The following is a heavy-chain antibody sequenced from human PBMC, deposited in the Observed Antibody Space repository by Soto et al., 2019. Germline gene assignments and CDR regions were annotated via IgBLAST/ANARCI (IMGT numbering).Heavy chain of an antibody. CDR3: ASSAFGATPNEGWLDP. J-gene: IGHJ5*02. CDR2: FDPEDGQT. CDR1: GYSLTELS. V-gene: IGHV1-24*01. D-gene: IGHD1-26*01. Sequence: ASVKVSCKVSGYSLTELSMHWVRQAPGKGLEWMGGFDPEDGQTIYAQKFQGRVTMTEDTSTDTAYMELSTLRSEDTAVYYCASSAFGATPNEGWLDPWGQGTLVT.